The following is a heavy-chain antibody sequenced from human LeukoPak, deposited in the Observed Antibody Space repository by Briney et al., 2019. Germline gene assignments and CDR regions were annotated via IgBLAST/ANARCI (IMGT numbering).Heavy chain of an antibody. D-gene: IGHD3-22*01. V-gene: IGHV1-8*03. Sequence: ASVKVSCKASGYTFTSYDINWVRQATGQGLEWMGWMNPNSGNTGYAQKFQGRVTITMNTSISTAYMQLSSLRSEDTAVYYCARGLAYYYDSSGYYSWYYYYYYMDVWGKGTTVTVSS. CDR2: MNPNSGNT. J-gene: IGHJ6*03. CDR1: GYTFTSYD. CDR3: ARGLAYYYDSSGYYSWYYYYYYMDV.